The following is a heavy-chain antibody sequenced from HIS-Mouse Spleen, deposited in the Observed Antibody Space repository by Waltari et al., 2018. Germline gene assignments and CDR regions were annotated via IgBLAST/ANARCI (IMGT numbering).Heavy chain of an antibody. CDR2: ISYDGSNK. CDR3: AKASSGWLDY. V-gene: IGHV3-30*18. Sequence: QVQLVESGGGVVQPGRSLRLSCAASGFTFSSYGMHWVRQAPGKGVEVVAVISYDGSNKYYADSVKGRFSISRDNSKNTLYLQMNSLRAEDTAVYYCAKASSGWLDYWGQGTLVTVSS. CDR1: GFTFSSYG. J-gene: IGHJ4*02. D-gene: IGHD6-19*01.